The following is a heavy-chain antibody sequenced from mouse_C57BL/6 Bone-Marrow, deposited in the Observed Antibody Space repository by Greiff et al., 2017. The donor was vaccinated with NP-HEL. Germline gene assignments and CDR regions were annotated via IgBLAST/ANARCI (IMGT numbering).Heavy chain of an antibody. CDR3: TRGTTVVDDWYFDV. Sequence: VQLQQSGTELVKPGASVKLSCKASGYTFTSYWMHWVKQRPGQGLEWIGNINPSNGGTNYNEKFKSKATLTVDKSSSTAYMQLSSLTSEDSAVYYCTRGTTVVDDWYFDVWGTGTTVTVSS. CDR1: GYTFTSYW. J-gene: IGHJ1*03. D-gene: IGHD1-1*01. V-gene: IGHV1-53*01. CDR2: INPSNGGT.